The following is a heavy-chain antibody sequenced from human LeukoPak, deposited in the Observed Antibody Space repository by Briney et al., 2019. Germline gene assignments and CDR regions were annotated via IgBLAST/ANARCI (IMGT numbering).Heavy chain of an antibody. CDR2: IYYSGST. D-gene: IGHD3-9*01. CDR3: ASRDFGWLFSPGRGMDV. CDR1: GGSISSSSYY. V-gene: IGHV4-39*01. Sequence: PSETLSLTCTVSGGSISSSSYYWGWIRQPPGKGLEWIGSIYYSGSTYYNPSLKSRVTISVDTSKNQFSLKLSSVTAADTAVYYCASRDFGWLFSPGRGMDVWGQGTTVTVSS. J-gene: IGHJ6*02.